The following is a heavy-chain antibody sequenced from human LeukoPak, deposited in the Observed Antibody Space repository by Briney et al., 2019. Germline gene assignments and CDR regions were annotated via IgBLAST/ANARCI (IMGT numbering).Heavy chain of an antibody. V-gene: IGHV3-48*01. CDR3: ARAPRAYCGGDCYRGAFDY. CDR1: GFTVSSNS. D-gene: IGHD2-21*02. J-gene: IGHJ4*02. Sequence: GGSLRLSCTVSGFTVSSNSMSWVRQAPGKGLEWVSYISSSSSTIYYADSVKGRFTISRDNAKNSLYLQMNSLRAEDTAVYYCARAPRAYCGGDCYRGAFDYWGQGTLVTVSS. CDR2: ISSSSSTI.